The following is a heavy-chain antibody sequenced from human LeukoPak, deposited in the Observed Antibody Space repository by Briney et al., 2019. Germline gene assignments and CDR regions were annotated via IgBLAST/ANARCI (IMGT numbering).Heavy chain of an antibody. CDR3: AGRKGGSSFRDF. CDR1: GGSISSGDYY. D-gene: IGHD1-26*01. CDR2: LYYSGST. J-gene: IGHJ4*02. Sequence: PSETLSLTCTVSGGSISSGDYYWGWIRQPPGKGLEWIGNLYYSGSTNYNPSLKSRVTISVDTSKNQFSLRLSSVTAADTAVYYCAGRKGGSSFRDFWGQGTLVTVSS. V-gene: IGHV4-39*01.